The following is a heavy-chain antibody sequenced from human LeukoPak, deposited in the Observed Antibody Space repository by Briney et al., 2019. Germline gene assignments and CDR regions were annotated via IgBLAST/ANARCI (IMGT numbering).Heavy chain of an antibody. Sequence: PSETLSLTCAVSGGSISSGGYSWSWIRQPPGKGLEWIGYIYHSGSTYYNPSLKSRATISVDRSKNQFSLKLSSVTAADTAVYYCARVRRAVRGVITNWFDPWGQGTLVTVSS. CDR1: GGSISSGGYS. CDR3: ARVRRAVRGVITNWFDP. J-gene: IGHJ5*02. D-gene: IGHD3-10*02. CDR2: IYHSGST. V-gene: IGHV4-30-2*01.